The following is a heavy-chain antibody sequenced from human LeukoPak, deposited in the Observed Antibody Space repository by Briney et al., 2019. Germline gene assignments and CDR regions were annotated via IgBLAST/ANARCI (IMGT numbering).Heavy chain of an antibody. CDR3: ARAGGIVGAPGAFDI. D-gene: IGHD1-26*01. CDR1: GFTFSSYW. Sequence: GGSLRLSCAASGFTFSSYWMHWVRQAPGKGLVWVSRINSDGSSTSYADSVKGRFTISRDNAKNTLYLQMNSLRAKDTAVYYCARAGGIVGAPGAFDIWGQGTMVTVSS. V-gene: IGHV3-74*01. J-gene: IGHJ3*02. CDR2: INSDGSST.